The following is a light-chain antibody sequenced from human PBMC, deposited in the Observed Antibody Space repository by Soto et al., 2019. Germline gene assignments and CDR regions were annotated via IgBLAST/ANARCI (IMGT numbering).Light chain of an antibody. Sequence: DSQRTQSPSSLSAALGDSGTITGLASQNINNYLNWYQQKPGKAPKLLIHIASTLQTGVPSRFSGSGSETDFTLTISSLQPEDLATSYCQQSFSLPQTFGQGTNVDI. V-gene: IGKV1-39*01. J-gene: IGKJ1*01. CDR3: QQSFSLPQT. CDR2: IAS. CDR1: QNINNY.